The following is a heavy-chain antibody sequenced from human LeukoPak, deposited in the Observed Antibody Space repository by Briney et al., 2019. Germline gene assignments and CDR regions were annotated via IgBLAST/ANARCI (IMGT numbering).Heavy chain of an antibody. CDR1: GGSFSGYY. V-gene: IGHV4-34*01. Sequence: SETLSLTCAVYGGSFSGYYWSWIRQPPGKGLEWIGEINHSGSTNYNPSLKSRVTISVDTSKNQFSLKLSSVTAADTAVYYCARGKSWLATTYYFDYWGQGTLVTVSS. D-gene: IGHD5-12*01. J-gene: IGHJ4*02. CDR2: INHSGST. CDR3: ARGKSWLATTYYFDY.